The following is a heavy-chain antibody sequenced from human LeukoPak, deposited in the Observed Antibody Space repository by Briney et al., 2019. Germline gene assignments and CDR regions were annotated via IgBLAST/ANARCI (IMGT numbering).Heavy chain of an antibody. CDR2: ISYDGSNE. Sequence: PGRSLRLSCAASGFTLSSYAMHWVRQAPGKGLEWGAIISYDGSNEHYADSVKGRFTISRDNSKNTLYLQINSLRAEDTAIYYCTRGRGSYSLDYWGRGTLVAVSS. J-gene: IGHJ4*02. D-gene: IGHD1-26*01. V-gene: IGHV3-30*01. CDR3: TRGRGSYSLDY. CDR1: GFTLSSYA.